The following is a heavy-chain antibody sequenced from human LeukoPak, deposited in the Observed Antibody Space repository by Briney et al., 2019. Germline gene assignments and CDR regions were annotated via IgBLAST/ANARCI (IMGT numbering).Heavy chain of an antibody. D-gene: IGHD1-26*01. Sequence: SETLSLTCTVSGGSISSYYWSWIRQPAGKGLEWIGRIYTSGSTNYNPSLKSRVTMSVDTSKNQFSLKLSSVTAADTAVYYCASASRQYWENWFDPWGQGTLVTVSS. CDR1: GGSISSYY. J-gene: IGHJ5*02. V-gene: IGHV4-4*07. CDR2: IYTSGST. CDR3: ASASRQYWENWFDP.